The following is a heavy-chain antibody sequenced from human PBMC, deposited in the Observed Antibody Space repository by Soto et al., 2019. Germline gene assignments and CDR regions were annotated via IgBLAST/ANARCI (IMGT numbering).Heavy chain of an antibody. CDR3: AKERSRMTTEGLVDY. J-gene: IGHJ4*02. Sequence: GGSLRLSCAASGFTFSSYAMSWVRQAPGKGLEWVSAISGSGGSTYYADSVKGRFTISGDNSKNTLYLQMNSLRAEDTAVYYCAKERSRMTTEGLVDYWGQGTLVTVSS. D-gene: IGHD4-17*01. V-gene: IGHV3-23*01. CDR1: GFTFSSYA. CDR2: ISGSGGST.